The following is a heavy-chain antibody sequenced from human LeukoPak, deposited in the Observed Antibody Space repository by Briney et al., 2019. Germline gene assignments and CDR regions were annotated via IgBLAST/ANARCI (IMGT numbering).Heavy chain of an antibody. J-gene: IGHJ5*02. V-gene: IGHV4-39*01. CDR2: IYYSGST. Sequence: PSETLSLTCTVSGGSISSSSYYWGWIRQPPGKGLEWIGSIYYSGSTYYNPSLKSRVTISVDTSKNQFSLELSSVTAADTAVYYCTRFVAWQLRGGFWFDPWGQGTLVTVSS. CDR3: TRFVAWQLRGGFWFDP. CDR1: GGSISSSSYY. D-gene: IGHD4-23*01.